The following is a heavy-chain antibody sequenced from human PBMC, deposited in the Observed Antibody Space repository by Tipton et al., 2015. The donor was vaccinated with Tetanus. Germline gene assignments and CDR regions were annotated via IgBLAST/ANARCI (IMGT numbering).Heavy chain of an antibody. CDR3: ARHSLKLGMWAFDI. J-gene: IGHJ3*02. CDR1: GGSISSGGYY. D-gene: IGHD7-27*01. V-gene: IGHV4-39*01. CDR2: LYYSGTT. Sequence: TLSLTCTVSGGSISSGGYYWSWIRQHPGKGLEWIGSLYYSGTTYYNPSLKSRVTISVDTSKNPFSLRLSSVTAADTAVYYCARHSLKLGMWAFDIWGRGTLVTVSS.